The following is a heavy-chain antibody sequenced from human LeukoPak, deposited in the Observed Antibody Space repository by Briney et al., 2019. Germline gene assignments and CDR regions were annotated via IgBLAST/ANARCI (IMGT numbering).Heavy chain of an antibody. CDR2: IIGSGSTI. J-gene: IGHJ4*02. CDR3: ARERTTIVSGTTIGAY. Sequence: GGSLRLSCAASGFTFSDYYMSWIRQAPGKGLEWISYIIGSGSTIYYADSVKGRFTISRDNAKNSLYLQMNSLRADDTAVYYCARERTTIVSGTTIGAYWGQGTLVTVSS. V-gene: IGHV3-11*04. CDR1: GFTFSDYY. D-gene: IGHD2/OR15-2a*01.